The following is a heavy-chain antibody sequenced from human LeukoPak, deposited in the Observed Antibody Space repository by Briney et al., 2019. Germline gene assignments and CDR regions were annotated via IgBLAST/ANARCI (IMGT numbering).Heavy chain of an antibody. CDR3: ARKDQLSNWFDP. V-gene: IGHV4-39*07. CDR2: IFHGGNT. J-gene: IGHJ5*02. CDR1: GDCITSSAFY. D-gene: IGHD2-2*01. Sequence: SETLSLTCTVSGDCITSSAFYWGWIRQAPGKGLEWIGNIFHGGNTHYNPSLKSRVTISVDTSKNQFSLKLSSVTAADTAVYYCARKDQLSNWFDPWGQGTLVTVSS.